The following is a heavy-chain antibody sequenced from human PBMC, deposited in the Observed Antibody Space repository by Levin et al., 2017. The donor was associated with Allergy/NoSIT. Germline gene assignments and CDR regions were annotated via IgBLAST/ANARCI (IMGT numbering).Heavy chain of an antibody. J-gene: IGHJ4*02. V-gene: IGHV3-23*01. CDR3: AKAVYSSGWHPPFDY. CDR2: ISGSGGST. Sequence: SCAASGFTFSSYAMSWVRQAPGKGLEWVSAISGSGGSTYYADSVKGRFTISRDNSKNTLYLQMNSLRAEDTAVYYCAKAVYSSGWHPPFDYWGQGTLVTVSS. CDR1: GFTFSSYA. D-gene: IGHD6-19*01.